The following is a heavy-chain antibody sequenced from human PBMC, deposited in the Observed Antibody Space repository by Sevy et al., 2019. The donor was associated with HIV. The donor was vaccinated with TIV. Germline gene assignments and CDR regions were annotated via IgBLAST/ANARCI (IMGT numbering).Heavy chain of an antibody. CDR3: ATWPDYDGMFDR. CDR1: GFTFSSYS. J-gene: IGHJ5*02. CDR2: ISTSSSHS. D-gene: IGHD4-17*01. V-gene: IGHV3-21*01. Sequence: GGSLRLSCAASGFTFSSYSMSWVRQAPGMGLEWVSCISTSSSHSYYADSVKGRFAISRDNAKSSLHLQMNSLRAEDTAVYYCATWPDYDGMFDRWGQGTLVTVSS.